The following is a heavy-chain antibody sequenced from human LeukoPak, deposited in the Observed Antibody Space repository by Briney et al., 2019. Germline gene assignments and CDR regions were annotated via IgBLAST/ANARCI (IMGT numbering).Heavy chain of an antibody. CDR3: ARAPLVIKGTYYYYYMDV. CDR2: IYYSGST. J-gene: IGHJ6*03. CDR1: GGSISSHY. Sequence: SETLSLTCTVSGGSISSHYWSWIRQPPGKGLEWIGYIYYSGSTNYNPSLKSRVTISVDPSKNQFSLKLSSVTAADTAVYYCARAPLVIKGTYYYYYMDVWGKGTTVTVSS. D-gene: IGHD1-1*01. V-gene: IGHV4-59*11.